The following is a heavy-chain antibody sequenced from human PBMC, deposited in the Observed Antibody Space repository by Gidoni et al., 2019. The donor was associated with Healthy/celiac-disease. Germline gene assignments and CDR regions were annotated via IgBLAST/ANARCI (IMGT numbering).Heavy chain of an antibody. Sequence: EVQLLESGGGLVQPGGSLRLSCAASGVTFGSYAMSWVRQAPGKGLEWVSAISGSGGSTYYADSVKGRFTISRDNSKNTLYLQMNSLRAEDTAVYYCAKDPTEVVVVVAANYWGQGTLVTVSS. J-gene: IGHJ4*02. CDR2: ISGSGGST. CDR1: GVTFGSYA. V-gene: IGHV3-23*01. D-gene: IGHD2-15*01. CDR3: AKDPTEVVVVVAANY.